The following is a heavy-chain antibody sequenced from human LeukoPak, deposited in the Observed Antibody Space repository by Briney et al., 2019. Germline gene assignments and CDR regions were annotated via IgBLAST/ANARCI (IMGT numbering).Heavy chain of an antibody. CDR2: ISSSSSYI. CDR3: ASSVAAAGRALDY. CDR1: GFTFSSYS. Sequence: GGSLRLSCAASGFTFSSYSMNWVRQAPGKGLEWVSSISSSSSYIYYADSVKGRFTISRDNAKNSLYLQMNSLRAEDTAVYYCASSVAAAGRALDYWGQGTLSPSPQ. D-gene: IGHD6-13*01. J-gene: IGHJ4*02. V-gene: IGHV3-21*01.